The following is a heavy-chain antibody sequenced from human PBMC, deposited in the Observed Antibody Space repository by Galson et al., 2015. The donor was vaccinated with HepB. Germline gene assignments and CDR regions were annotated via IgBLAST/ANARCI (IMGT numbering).Heavy chain of an antibody. V-gene: IGHV4-39*01. CDR3: ARHHDILTGYYRHPDAFDI. J-gene: IGHJ3*02. CDR2: IYYSGST. Sequence: SETLSLTCTVSGGSVSSSSYYWAWIRQPPGKGLEWIGTIYYSGSTYYNPSLKSRVTISVDTSKNQFSLKLSSVTAADTAVYYCARHHDILTGYYRHPDAFDIWGQGTMVTVS. CDR1: GGSVSSSSYY. D-gene: IGHD3-9*01.